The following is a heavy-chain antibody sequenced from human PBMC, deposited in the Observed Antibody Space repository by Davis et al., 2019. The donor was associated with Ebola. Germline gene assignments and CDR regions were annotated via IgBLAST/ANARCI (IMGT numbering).Heavy chain of an antibody. D-gene: IGHD4-11*01. CDR2: ISGSGGST. J-gene: IGHJ4*02. Sequence: GESLKISCAASGFTFSSYAMSWVRQAPGKGLEWVSAISGSGGSTYYADSVKGRFTISRDNSKNTLYLQMNSLRAEDTAVYYCAKDSKLFNDHSSFDYWGQGTLVTVSS. V-gene: IGHV3-23*01. CDR3: AKDSKLFNDHSSFDY. CDR1: GFTFSSYA.